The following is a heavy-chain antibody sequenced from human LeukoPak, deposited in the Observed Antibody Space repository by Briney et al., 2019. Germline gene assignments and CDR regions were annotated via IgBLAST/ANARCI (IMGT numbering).Heavy chain of an antibody. D-gene: IGHD3-9*01. CDR3: ARGYDILTGYYKVLGY. CDR2: ISAYNGNT. CDR1: GYTFTSYG. J-gene: IGHJ4*02. V-gene: IGHV1-18*04. Sequence: ASVKVSCKASGYTFTSYGISWVRQAPGQGLEWMGWISAYNGNTNYAQKLQGRVTMTTDTSTSTAYMELRSLRSDDTAVYHCARGYDILTGYYKVLGYWGQGTLVTVSS.